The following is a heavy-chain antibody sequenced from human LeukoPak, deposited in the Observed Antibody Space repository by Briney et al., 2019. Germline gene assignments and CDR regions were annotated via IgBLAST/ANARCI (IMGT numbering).Heavy chain of an antibody. J-gene: IGHJ4*02. CDR1: GGSISSSSYY. CDR2: VYYTGNT. V-gene: IGHV4-39*07. D-gene: IGHD3-22*01. Sequence: KASETLSLTCTVSGGSISSSSYYWGWIRQPPGKGLEWIGSVYYTGNTYYNPSLKSRVTISVDTSKNQFSLKLSSVTAADTAVYYCARASTYYYDSSGYRQRQYYFDYWGQGTLVTVSS. CDR3: ARASTYYYDSSGYRQRQYYFDY.